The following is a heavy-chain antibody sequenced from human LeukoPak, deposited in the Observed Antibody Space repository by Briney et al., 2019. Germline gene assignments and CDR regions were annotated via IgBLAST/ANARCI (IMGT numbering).Heavy chain of an antibody. Sequence: GGSLRLSCAASGFTFSLFAMHWVRQAPGKGLEWVSAISGSGGATYHADADSVKGRFTISRDNSKNPLYLEINNLRAEDTAVYYCAKDGYNYDSSGHFDYWGQGTLVTVSS. CDR2: ISGSGGAT. CDR3: AKDGYNYDSSGHFDY. D-gene: IGHD3-22*01. V-gene: IGHV3-23*01. CDR1: GFTFSLFA. J-gene: IGHJ4*02.